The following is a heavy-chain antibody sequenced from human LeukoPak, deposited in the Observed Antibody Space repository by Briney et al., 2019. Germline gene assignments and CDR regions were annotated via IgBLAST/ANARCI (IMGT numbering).Heavy chain of an antibody. D-gene: IGHD6-13*01. Sequence: GGSLRLSCAASGFTFSSHWMSWVRQAPGKGLEWVAKINQDGGEKYYVDSVKGRFTISRDNAKNSLYLQMNSLRAEDTAVYYCARDPGGYSSSNDYWGQGTLVTVSS. V-gene: IGHV3-7*01. CDR3: ARDPGGYSSSNDY. J-gene: IGHJ4*02. CDR1: GFTFSSHW. CDR2: INQDGGEK.